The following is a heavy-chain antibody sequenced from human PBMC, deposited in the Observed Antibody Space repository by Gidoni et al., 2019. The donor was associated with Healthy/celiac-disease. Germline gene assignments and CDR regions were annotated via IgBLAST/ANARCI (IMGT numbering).Heavy chain of an antibody. D-gene: IGHD6-13*01. CDR1: GGSISSGGYY. Sequence: QVQLQESGPGLVKPSQTLSLTCTVSGGSISSGGYYWSRIGQHPGKGLEWIGYIYYSRSTYYNPSLKSRVTISVDTSKNQFSLKLSSVTAADTAVYCCARSIGGGYSSSWYSVDYWGQGTLVTVAS. J-gene: IGHJ4*02. CDR3: ARSIGGGYSSSWYSVDY. CDR2: IYYSRST. V-gene: IGHV4-31*03.